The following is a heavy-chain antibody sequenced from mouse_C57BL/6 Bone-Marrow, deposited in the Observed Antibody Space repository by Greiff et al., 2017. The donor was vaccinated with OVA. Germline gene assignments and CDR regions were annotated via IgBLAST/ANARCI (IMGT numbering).Heavy chain of an antibody. J-gene: IGHJ1*03. CDR2: IDPETGGT. Sequence: VQLQQSGAELVRPGASVTLSCKASGYTFTDYEMHWVKQTPVHGLEWIGAIDPETGGTAYNQKFKGEAILTADKSSSTAYMELRSLTSEDSAVYYCTNGNFLYWYFDVWGTGTTVTVSS. D-gene: IGHD2-1*01. CDR3: TNGNFLYWYFDV. CDR1: GYTFTDYE. V-gene: IGHV1-15*01.